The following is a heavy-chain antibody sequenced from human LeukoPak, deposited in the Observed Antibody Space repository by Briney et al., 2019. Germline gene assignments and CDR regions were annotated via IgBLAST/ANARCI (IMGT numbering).Heavy chain of an antibody. CDR2: INSDGINT. Sequence: GGSLRLSCAASGFTFSNYWMHWVRQALGKGLVWVSRINSDGINTSYADSVKGRFTISRDNSKNTLYLQMNSLRAEDTAVYYCAKDLGWQLVRGAFDIWGQGTMVTVSS. CDR3: AKDLGWQLVRGAFDI. D-gene: IGHD6-6*01. CDR1: GFTFSNYW. V-gene: IGHV3-74*01. J-gene: IGHJ3*02.